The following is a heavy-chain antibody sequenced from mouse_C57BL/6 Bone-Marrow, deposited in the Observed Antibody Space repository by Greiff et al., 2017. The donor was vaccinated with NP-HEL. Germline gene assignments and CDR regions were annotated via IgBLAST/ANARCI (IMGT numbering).Heavy chain of an antibody. CDR2: INPGSGGT. CDR3: ASPFYYYGSGGAMDY. CDR1: GYAFTNYL. D-gene: IGHD1-1*01. V-gene: IGHV1-54*01. Sequence: QVQLQQSGAELVRPGTSVKVSCKASGYAFTNYLIEWVKQRPGQGLEWIGVINPGSGGTNYNEKFKGKATLTADKSSSTAYMQLSSLTSEDSAVYFCASPFYYYGSGGAMDYWGQGTSVTVSS. J-gene: IGHJ4*01.